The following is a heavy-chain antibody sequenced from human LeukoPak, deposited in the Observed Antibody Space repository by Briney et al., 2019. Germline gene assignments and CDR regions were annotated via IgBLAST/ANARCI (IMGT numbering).Heavy chain of an antibody. CDR3: ARSAMVRGGYGLDV. CDR2: INPNSGGR. D-gene: IGHD3-10*01. J-gene: IGHJ6*02. V-gene: IGHV1-2*02. Sequence: GASVKVSSKASGYTFTDYYINWVRQAPGQGLEWMGWINPNSGGRNYAQKFQDRVSMTRDTSISTAYMELSSLRSDDTAVYYCARSAMVRGGYGLDVWGQGTTVTVSS. CDR1: GYTFTDYY.